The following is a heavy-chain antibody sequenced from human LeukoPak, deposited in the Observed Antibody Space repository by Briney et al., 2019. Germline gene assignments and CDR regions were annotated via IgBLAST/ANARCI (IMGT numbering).Heavy chain of an antibody. CDR3: ARASDDYGDYSYFDY. J-gene: IGHJ4*02. V-gene: IGHV1-69*13. D-gene: IGHD4-17*01. CDR1: GGTFSGYA. Sequence: ASVKVSCKASGGTFSGYAISWVRQAPGQGLEWMGGIIPIFGTANYAQKFQGRVTITADESTSTAYMELSSLRSEDTAVYYCARASDDYGDYSYFDYWGQGTLVTVSS. CDR2: IIPIFGTA.